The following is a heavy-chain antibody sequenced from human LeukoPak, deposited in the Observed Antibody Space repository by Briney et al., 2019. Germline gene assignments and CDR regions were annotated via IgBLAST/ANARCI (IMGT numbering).Heavy chain of an antibody. J-gene: IGHJ5*02. Sequence: SETLSLTCTVSGGSISSSSYYWGWIRQPPGKGLEWIGSIYPSGSTYYNPSLKSRVTISVDTSKNQFSLKLSSVTAADTAVYYCARIVGAPNWFDPWGQGTLVTVSS. CDR3: ARIVGAPNWFDP. CDR2: IYPSGST. V-gene: IGHV4-39*07. D-gene: IGHD1-26*01. CDR1: GGSISSSSYY.